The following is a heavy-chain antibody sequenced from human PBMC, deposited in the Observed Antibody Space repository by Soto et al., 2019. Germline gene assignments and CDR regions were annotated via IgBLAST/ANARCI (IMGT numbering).Heavy chain of an antibody. J-gene: IGHJ6*02. CDR3: ARGCDFWSGSPPYYYYGMDV. CDR2: ISYDGSNK. D-gene: IGHD3-3*01. Sequence: ESVGGVVQPGRSLRLSCAASGLTFSSYAMHWVRQAPGKGLEWVAVISYDGSNKYYADSVKGRFTSSRDNSKNTMYLQMNSLRAEDTAVYSCARGCDFWSGSPPYYYYGMDVWGQGTTVTVSS. V-gene: IGHV3-30-3*01. CDR1: GLTFSSYA.